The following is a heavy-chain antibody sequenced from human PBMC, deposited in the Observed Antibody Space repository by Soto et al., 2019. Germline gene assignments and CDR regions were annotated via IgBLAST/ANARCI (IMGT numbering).Heavy chain of an antibody. CDR1: GFTFTSSW. Sequence: GGSLRLSCAASGFTFTSSWMSWVRQAPGKGLEWVANIRQDGNEKYYVDSVKGRFTISRDNTENSLYLEMNSLRIEDAAVYYCTRGPYYDIRLDDWGQETLVTVSS. D-gene: IGHD3-22*01. CDR2: IRQDGNEK. V-gene: IGHV3-7*01. CDR3: TRGPYYDIRLDD. J-gene: IGHJ4*02.